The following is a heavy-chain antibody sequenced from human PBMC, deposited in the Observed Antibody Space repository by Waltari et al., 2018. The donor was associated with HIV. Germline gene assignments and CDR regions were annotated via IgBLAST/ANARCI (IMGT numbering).Heavy chain of an antibody. V-gene: IGHV1-18*01. J-gene: IGHJ3*01. CDR1: GYPFTDYG. Sequence: QVQLLQSGSEVKRPGASVKVSCKTSGYPFTDYGISWVRQAPRKGLEWMGWISTYNGNTNFAQTVQARISMTIDTSRHTAYMDLRSLRSDDTAVYYCARGDRAFDVWGQGTMVSVSS. CDR2: ISTYNGNT. D-gene: IGHD1-26*01. CDR3: ARGDRAFDV.